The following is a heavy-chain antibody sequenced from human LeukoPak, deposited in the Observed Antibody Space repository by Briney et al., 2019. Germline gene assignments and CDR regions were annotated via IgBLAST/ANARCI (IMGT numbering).Heavy chain of an antibody. V-gene: IGHV6-1*01. CDR1: GDTLSNNNVA. Sequence: SQTLSLTCAISGDTLSNNNVAWDCIRQSPSRGLEWLGRTYYRSKWNTDYAVSVKSRITINSDTSKNQFSLQLNSVTPEDTAVYYCARGCYSSFDYWDQGTLVTVSS. CDR2: TYYRSKWNT. CDR3: ARGCYSSFDY. J-gene: IGHJ4*02. D-gene: IGHD5-18*01.